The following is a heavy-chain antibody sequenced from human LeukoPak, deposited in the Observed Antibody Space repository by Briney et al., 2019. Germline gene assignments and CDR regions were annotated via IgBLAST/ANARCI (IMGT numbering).Heavy chain of an antibody. Sequence: GGSLRLSCAASGFTFSAYAMHWVRQAPGKGLEDVSAISSNGGSTYYANSVKGGFTISRDNSKNTLYLQMGSLRGEDMAVYYCARGLRPYGMDVWGQGTTVTVSS. V-gene: IGHV3-64*01. CDR1: GFTFSAYA. CDR3: ARGLRPYGMDV. CDR2: ISSNGGST. J-gene: IGHJ6*02.